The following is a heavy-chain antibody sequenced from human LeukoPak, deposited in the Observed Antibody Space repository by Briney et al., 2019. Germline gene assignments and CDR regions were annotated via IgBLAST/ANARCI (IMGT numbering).Heavy chain of an antibody. J-gene: IGHJ6*02. CDR2: INTNTGNP. V-gene: IGHV7-4-1*02. CDR1: GYTFTSYA. D-gene: IGHD2-2*01. CDR3: AIMPDYYYYYGMDV. Sequence: ASVKVSCKASGYTFTSYAMNWVRQAPGQGLEWMGWINTNTGNPTYAQGFTGRFVFSLDTSVSTAYLQISSLKAEDTAVYYCAIMPDYYYYYGMDVWGQGTTVTVSS.